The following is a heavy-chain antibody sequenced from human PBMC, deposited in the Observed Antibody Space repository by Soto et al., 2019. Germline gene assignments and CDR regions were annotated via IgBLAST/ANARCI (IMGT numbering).Heavy chain of an antibody. J-gene: IGHJ6*02. CDR2: IDPSDSYT. CDR3: ARPKGGATDYYGIDV. V-gene: IGHV5-10-1*01. Sequence: GESLKISCKGSGYSFTSYWISWVRQMPGKGLEWMGRIDPSDSYTNYSPSFQGHVTISADKSISTAYLQWSSLKASDTAMYYCARPKGGATDYYGIDVWGQGTTVTVYS. D-gene: IGHD1-26*01. CDR1: GYSFTSYW.